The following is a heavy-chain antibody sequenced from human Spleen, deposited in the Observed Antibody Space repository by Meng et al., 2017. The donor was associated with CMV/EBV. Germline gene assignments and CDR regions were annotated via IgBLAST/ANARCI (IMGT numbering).Heavy chain of an antibody. D-gene: IGHD2-2*01. CDR2: IKSKTDGGTT. J-gene: IGHJ4*02. CDR1: GFTFSRHG. CDR3: RRLGYCSSTSCPGRY. V-gene: IGHV3-15*01. Sequence: GESLKISCAASGFTFSRHGMNWVRQAPGKGLEWVGRIKSKTDGGTTDYAAPVKGRFTISRDDSKNTLYLQMNSLKTEDTAVYYCRRLGYCSSTSCPGRYWGQGTLVTVSS.